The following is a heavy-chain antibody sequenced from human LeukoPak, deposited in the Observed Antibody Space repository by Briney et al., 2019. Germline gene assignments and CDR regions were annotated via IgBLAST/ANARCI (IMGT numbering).Heavy chain of an antibody. V-gene: IGHV3-20*04. J-gene: IGHJ6*03. CDR1: GFTFDDYG. CDR3: ARSSGTVTTESYYYYYMDV. CDR2: INWNGGST. D-gene: IGHD4-11*01. Sequence: PGGSLRLSCAASGFTFDDYGMSWVRQAPGKGLEWVSGINWNGGSTGYADSVKGRFTISRDNATNSLYLQMNSLRAEDTALYYCARSSGTVTTESYYYYYMDVWGKGTTVTVSS.